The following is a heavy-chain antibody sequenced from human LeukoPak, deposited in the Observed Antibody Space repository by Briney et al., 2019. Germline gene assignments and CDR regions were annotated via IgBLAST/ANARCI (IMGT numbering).Heavy chain of an antibody. CDR1: GFTFSNYA. CDR3: ARVGDVGPFDY. CDR2: MSSNGGTT. V-gene: IGHV3-64*01. J-gene: IGHJ4*02. D-gene: IGHD2-21*02. Sequence: PGGSLRLSCAVSGFTFSNYAMHWLRQAPGKGLEYVSAMSSNGGTTDYANSVKGRFTISRDNSKNTLYLQMGSLRAEDMAVYYCARVGDVGPFDYWGQGTLVTVSS.